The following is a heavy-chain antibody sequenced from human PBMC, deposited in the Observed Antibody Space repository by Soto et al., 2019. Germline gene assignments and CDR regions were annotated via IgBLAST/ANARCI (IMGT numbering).Heavy chain of an antibody. Sequence: PSETLSLTCTVSGGSISSGGYYWSWIRQHPGKGLEWIGYIYYSGSTYYNPSLKSRVAISVDTSKNQFSLKLSSVTAADTAVYYCARVFATTVTFDYWGQGTLVTVSS. CDR1: GGSISSGGYY. J-gene: IGHJ4*02. V-gene: IGHV4-31*03. CDR2: IYYSGST. CDR3: ARVFATTVTFDY. D-gene: IGHD4-17*01.